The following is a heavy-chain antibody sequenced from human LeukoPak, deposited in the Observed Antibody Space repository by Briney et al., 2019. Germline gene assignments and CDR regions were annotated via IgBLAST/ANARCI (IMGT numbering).Heavy chain of an antibody. CDR2: IYYSGST. CDR3: ARSIAAAGSFYFDY. Sequence: PSETLSLTCTVSGGSISSSSYYWGWIRQPPGKGLEWIGSIYYSGSTNYNPSLKSRVTISVDTSKNQFSLKLSSVTAADTAVYYCARSIAAAGSFYFDYWGQGTLVTVSS. J-gene: IGHJ4*02. CDR1: GGSISSSSYY. D-gene: IGHD6-13*01. V-gene: IGHV4-39*07.